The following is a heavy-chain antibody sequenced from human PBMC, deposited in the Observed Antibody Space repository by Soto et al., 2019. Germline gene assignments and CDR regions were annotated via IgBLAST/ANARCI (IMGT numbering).Heavy chain of an antibody. D-gene: IGHD1-26*01. J-gene: IGHJ4*02. CDR3: ARESGSYADY. CDR2: INSGGSST. CDR1: GFTFSSYW. Sequence: EVQLVESGGGLVQPGGSLRLSCAASGFTFSSYWMHWVRQAPGKGLVWVSRINSGGSSTDYADSVKGRFTISRDNAKNTLYLQMTSLRAEDTAVYYCARESGSYADYWGQGTLVTVSS. V-gene: IGHV3-74*01.